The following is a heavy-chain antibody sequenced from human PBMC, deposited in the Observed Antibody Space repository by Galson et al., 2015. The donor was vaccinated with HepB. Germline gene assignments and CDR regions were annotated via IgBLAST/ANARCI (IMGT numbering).Heavy chain of an antibody. V-gene: IGHV3-48*01. CDR2: ISSSSSTI. Sequence: SLRLSCAASGFTFSSYSMNWVRQAPGKGLEWISYISSSSSTIYYADSVKGRFTISRDNAKNSLYLQMNSLRAEDTAVYYCAREPIAVAGLYYFDYWGQGTLVTVSS. J-gene: IGHJ4*02. CDR3: AREPIAVAGLYYFDY. CDR1: GFTFSSYS. D-gene: IGHD6-19*01.